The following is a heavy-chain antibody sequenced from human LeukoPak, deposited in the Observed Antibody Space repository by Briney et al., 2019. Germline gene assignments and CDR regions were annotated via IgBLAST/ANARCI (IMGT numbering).Heavy chain of an antibody. V-gene: IGHV2-5*01. CDR3: AHITVVHYYDSRGYYFYFDY. D-gene: IGHD3-22*01. Sequence: SGPTLVHPTPTLTLTCSFAGFSLSTSGVRVGWIRQPPGKALEWLALIYWNDDKRYSPSLKSRLTITKDTSKNQVVLTMTNTDPVHTATHSCAHITVVHYYDSRGYYFYFDYWGQGTLVTVSS. CDR1: GFSLSTSGVR. CDR2: IYWNDDK. J-gene: IGHJ4*02.